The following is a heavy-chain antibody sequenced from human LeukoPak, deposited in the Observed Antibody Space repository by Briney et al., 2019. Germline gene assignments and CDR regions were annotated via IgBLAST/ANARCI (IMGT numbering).Heavy chain of an antibody. V-gene: IGHV1-18*01. J-gene: IGHJ6*04. CDR3: ARDPYGSGSWPGMDV. CDR1: GYTFTSYG. CDR2: ISAYNGNT. Sequence: GASVKVSCKASGYTFTSYGISWVRQAPGQGLEWMGWISAYNGNTNYAQKLQGRVTMTTDTSTSTAYMELRSLRSDDTAVYYCARDPYGSGSWPGMDVWGKGTTVTVSS. D-gene: IGHD3-10*01.